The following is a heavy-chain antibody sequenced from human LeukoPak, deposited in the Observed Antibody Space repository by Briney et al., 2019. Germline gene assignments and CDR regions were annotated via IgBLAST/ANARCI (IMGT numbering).Heavy chain of an antibody. CDR1: GFTFSDYY. CDR2: ISSSSIYT. Sequence: PGGSLRLSCAASGFTFSDYYMSWIRQAPGKGLEWVSYISSSSIYTNYADSVKGRFTISRDNAKNSLYLQMNSLRAEDTAVYYCARDSDSSSWYDRDYYYYYGMDVWGKGTTVTVSS. D-gene: IGHD6-13*01. V-gene: IGHV3-11*06. CDR3: ARDSDSSSWYDRDYYYYYGMDV. J-gene: IGHJ6*04.